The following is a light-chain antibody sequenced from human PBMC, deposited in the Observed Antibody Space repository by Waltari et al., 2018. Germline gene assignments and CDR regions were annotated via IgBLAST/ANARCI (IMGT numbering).Light chain of an antibody. Sequence: QSVLTQPASASGTPGQRVTISCSGGDSVIGRNYVYWYQQFPGSAPQLLMYKNEQRPAGGPDRFSGSKSGTAASLAISGLRSEDDAEYSCATWDESLGAIFGGGTKLTVV. CDR3: ATWDESLGAI. CDR1: DSVIGRNY. V-gene: IGLV1-47*01. CDR2: KNE. J-gene: IGLJ2*01.